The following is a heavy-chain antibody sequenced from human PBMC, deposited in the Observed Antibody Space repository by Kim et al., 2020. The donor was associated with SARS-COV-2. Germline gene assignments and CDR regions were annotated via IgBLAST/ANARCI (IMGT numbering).Heavy chain of an antibody. Sequence: KSRVTISVDTSKNQFSLNLSSVTAADTAVYYCARRGNYGDYVVLGFGFDYWGQGTLVTVSS. J-gene: IGHJ4*02. D-gene: IGHD4-17*01. CDR3: ARRGNYGDYVVLGFGFDY. V-gene: IGHV4-34*01.